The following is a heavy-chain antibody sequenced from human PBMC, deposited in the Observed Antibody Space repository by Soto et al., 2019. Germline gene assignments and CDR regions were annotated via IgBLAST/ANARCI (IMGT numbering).Heavy chain of an antibody. CDR2: IYYSGST. D-gene: IGHD6-13*01. CDR1: CCSISSSSYY. V-gene: IGHV4-39*07. CDR3: ARAATAAAGTGRGYYYGMDV. J-gene: IGHJ6*02. Sequence: SVTLSRTWSVGCCSISSSSYYWGWIRQPPGKGLEWIGSIYYSGSTYYNLSLKSRVTISVDTSKNQFSLKLSSVTAADTAVYYCARAATAAAGTGRGYYYGMDVWGQGTTVT.